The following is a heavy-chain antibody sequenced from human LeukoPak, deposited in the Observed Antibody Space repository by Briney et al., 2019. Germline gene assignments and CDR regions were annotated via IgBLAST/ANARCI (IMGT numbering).Heavy chain of an antibody. CDR1: GGSISSYY. CDR3: ARSVEGYCSGGSCYYYYYYMDV. Sequence: SETLSLTCTVSGGSISSYYWSWIRQPPGKGLEWIGYIYYSGSTNYNPSLKSRVTISVDTSKNQFSLKLSSVTTADTAVYYCARSVEGYCSGGSCYYYYYYMDVWGKGTTVTVSS. V-gene: IGHV4-59*01. J-gene: IGHJ6*03. CDR2: IYYSGST. D-gene: IGHD2-15*01.